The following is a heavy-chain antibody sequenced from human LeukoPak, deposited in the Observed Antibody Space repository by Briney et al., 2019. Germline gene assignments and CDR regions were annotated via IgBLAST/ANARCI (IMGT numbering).Heavy chain of an antibody. Sequence: SETLSLTCTVSGGSISSYYWNWIRQPPGKGLEWIGYIYYSGSTNYNPSLKSRVTISVDTSKNQFSLKLSSVTAADTAVYSCARGHGGDGYYYMDVWGKGTTVTVSS. CDR2: IYYSGST. CDR1: GGSISSYY. CDR3: ARGHGGDGYYYMDV. V-gene: IGHV4-59*01. D-gene: IGHD3-10*01. J-gene: IGHJ6*03.